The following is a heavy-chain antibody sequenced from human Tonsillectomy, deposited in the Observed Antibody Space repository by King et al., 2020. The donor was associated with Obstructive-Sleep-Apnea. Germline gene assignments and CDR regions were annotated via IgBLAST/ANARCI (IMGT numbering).Heavy chain of an antibody. CDR1: GFSISSGFY. J-gene: IGHJ5*02. CDR2: LYHSWTT. CDR3: ARALTTVAWFDP. V-gene: IGHV4-38-2*02. Sequence: QMQLQESGPGLVKPSETLSLTCSVSGFSISSGFYWGWVRQPPGKGLEWIANLYHSWTTYYNPSLMSRVTISVDTSKNHNPLTMTSMTAADTAVYYCARALTTVAWFDPWGQGSLVIVSS. D-gene: IGHD4-11*01.